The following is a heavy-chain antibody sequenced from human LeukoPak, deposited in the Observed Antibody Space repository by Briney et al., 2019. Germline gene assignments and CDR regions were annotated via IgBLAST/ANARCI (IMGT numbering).Heavy chain of an antibody. CDR3: ARDPYYYMDV. V-gene: IGHV4-61*02. Sequence: SETLSLTCTVSGDSISSGIHYWSWIRQPAGKGLEWIGRIYTSGSTNYNPSLKSRVTMSVDTSKNQVSLKLSSVTAPDTAVYYCARDPYYYMDVWGKGTTVTISS. CDR1: GDSISSGIHY. CDR2: IYTSGST. J-gene: IGHJ6*03.